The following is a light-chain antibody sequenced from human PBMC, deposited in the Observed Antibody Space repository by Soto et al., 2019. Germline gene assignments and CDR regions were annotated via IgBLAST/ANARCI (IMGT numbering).Light chain of an antibody. Sequence: DIIMTPSPDTLSVSPGERDVLSCRASQSVSSKLTWYQQKPGQAPRLLIHGAFTRATGIPARFSGSGSGTEFTLTISSLQSEDFAVFYCQQYNQWPITFGQGTKVDIK. CDR1: QSVSSK. CDR2: GAF. CDR3: QQYNQWPIT. V-gene: IGKV3-15*01. J-gene: IGKJ1*01.